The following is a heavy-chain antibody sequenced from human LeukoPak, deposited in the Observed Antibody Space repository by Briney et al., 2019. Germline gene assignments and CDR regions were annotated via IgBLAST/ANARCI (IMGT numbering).Heavy chain of an antibody. D-gene: IGHD3-16*02. Sequence: GGSLRLSCAASGFTFSSYAMSWVRQAPGKGLEWVSVISSSGGSTYYADSVKGRFTISRDNSKNTLYLQMNSLRAEDTAVYYCASTPPYDYVWGSYRFDYWGQGTLVTVSS. CDR3: ASTPPYDYVWGSYRFDY. CDR2: ISSSGGST. CDR1: GFTFSSYA. V-gene: IGHV3-23*01. J-gene: IGHJ4*02.